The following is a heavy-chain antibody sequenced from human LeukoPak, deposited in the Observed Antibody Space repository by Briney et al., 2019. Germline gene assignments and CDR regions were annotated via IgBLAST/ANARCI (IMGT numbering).Heavy chain of an antibody. CDR1: GFTFSNYG. Sequence: PGRSLRLSCSASGFTFSNYGMHWVRQAPGKGLEWVAGLSYDGSNKYYADSVRDGFTNSRDNSKNTLYLQMNSLRAEDTAVYYCARDFRYYYGSGGFDYWGQGTLVTVSS. CDR2: LSYDGSNK. D-gene: IGHD3-10*01. V-gene: IGHV3-30*03. CDR3: ARDFRYYYGSGGFDY. J-gene: IGHJ4*02.